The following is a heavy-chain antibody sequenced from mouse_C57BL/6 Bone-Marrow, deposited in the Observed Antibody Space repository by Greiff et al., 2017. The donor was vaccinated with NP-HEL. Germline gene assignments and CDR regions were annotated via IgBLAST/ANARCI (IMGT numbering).Heavy chain of an antibody. CDR2: IYPRSGNT. D-gene: IGHD1-1*01. CDR1: GYTFTSYG. CDR3: AKSGYYYGSSYVRDAMDY. Sequence: VKLVESGAELARPGASVKLSCKASGYTFTSYGISWVKQRTGQGLEWIGEIYPRSGNTYYNEKFKGKATLTADKSSSTAYMELRSLTSEDSAVYFCAKSGYYYGSSYVRDAMDYWGQGTSVTVSS. V-gene: IGHV1-81*01. J-gene: IGHJ4*01.